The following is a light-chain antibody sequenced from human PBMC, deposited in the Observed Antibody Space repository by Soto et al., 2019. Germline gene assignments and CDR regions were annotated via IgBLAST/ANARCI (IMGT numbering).Light chain of an antibody. V-gene: IGKV3-15*01. CDR2: GAS. Sequence: EIVMTQSPATLSGSPGARAPLSGRARPSVSSNLAWYQQKPGQAPRLLIYGASTRATGIPARFSGSGSGTDFTLTISRLEPEDFAVYYCQQYGSSPMTFGQGTKVDIK. CDR1: PSVSSN. CDR3: QQYGSSPMT. J-gene: IGKJ1*01.